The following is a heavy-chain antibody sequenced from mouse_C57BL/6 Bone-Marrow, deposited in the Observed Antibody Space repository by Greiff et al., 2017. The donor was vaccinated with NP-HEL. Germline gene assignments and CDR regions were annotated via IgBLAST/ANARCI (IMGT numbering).Heavy chain of an antibody. V-gene: IGHV5-6*01. J-gene: IGHJ1*03. CDR1: GFTFSSYG. CDR2: ISSGGSYT. CDR3: ANYDYDSDFGV. Sequence: EVKLMESGGDLVKPGGSLKLSCAASGFTFSSYGMSWVRQTPDKRLEWVATISSGGSYTYYPDSVKGRITISRDDAKNTLYLQMSSLKSEDTAMYYCANYDYDSDFGVWGTGTTVTVSS. D-gene: IGHD2-4*01.